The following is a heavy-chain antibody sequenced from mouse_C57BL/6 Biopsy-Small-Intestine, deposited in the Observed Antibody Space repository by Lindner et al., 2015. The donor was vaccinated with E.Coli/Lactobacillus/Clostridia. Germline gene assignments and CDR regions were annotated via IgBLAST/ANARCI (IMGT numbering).Heavy chain of an antibody. V-gene: IGHV1-84*02. J-gene: IGHJ4*01. D-gene: IGHD3-3*01. Sequence: SVKVSCKPLGYTFTNFNLNWVRQAPGQGFEWLGWMNPKSGNTGSAERFQGRLTLTRDTSTSTAYMELSSLTSEDTAHYFCVRVWQQGFDYWGQGTPVTVSS. CDR2: MNPKSGNT. CDR3: VRVWQQGFDY. CDR1: GYTFTNFN.